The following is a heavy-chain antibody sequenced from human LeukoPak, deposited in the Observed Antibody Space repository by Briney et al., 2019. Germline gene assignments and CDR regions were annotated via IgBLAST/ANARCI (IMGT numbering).Heavy chain of an antibody. CDR2: IIPIFGTA. CDR3: ARQVSSLSFFDY. J-gene: IGHJ4*02. V-gene: IGHV1-69*06. CDR1: GGTFISYA. Sequence: ASVKVSCKASGGTFISYAISWVRQAPGQGLGWMGGIIPIFGTANYAQKFQGRVTITADKSTSTAYMEPSSLRSEDTAVYYCARQVSSLSFFDYWGQGTLVTVSS.